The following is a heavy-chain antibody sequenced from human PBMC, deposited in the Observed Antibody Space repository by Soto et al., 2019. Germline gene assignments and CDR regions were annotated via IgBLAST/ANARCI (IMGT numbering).Heavy chain of an antibody. J-gene: IGHJ4*02. V-gene: IGHV4-4*02. D-gene: IGHD3-10*01. CDR1: GDSISSTNW. CDR3: ATSKGGDDFDY. Sequence: PSQTLSLTCAVSGDSISSTNWWTWVRQPPGKGLEWIGEIYHTGSTTYNPSLKSRVTISVDNSKNHFSLKLNSVTAADTAVYYCATSKGGDDFDYWGQGTLVTVSS. CDR2: IYHTGST.